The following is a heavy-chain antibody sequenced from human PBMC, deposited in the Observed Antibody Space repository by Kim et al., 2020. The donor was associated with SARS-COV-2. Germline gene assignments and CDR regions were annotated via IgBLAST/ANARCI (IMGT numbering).Heavy chain of an antibody. J-gene: IGHJ4*02. V-gene: IGHV3-66*01. Sequence: GGSLRLSCAASGFTVSSNYMSWVRQAPGKGLEWVSVIYSGGSTYYADSVKGRFTISRDNSKNTLYLQMNSLRAEDTAVYYCARDLVRGVITLFDYWGQGTLVTVSS. CDR3: ARDLVRGVITLFDY. CDR1: GFTVSSNY. CDR2: IYSGGST. D-gene: IGHD3-10*01.